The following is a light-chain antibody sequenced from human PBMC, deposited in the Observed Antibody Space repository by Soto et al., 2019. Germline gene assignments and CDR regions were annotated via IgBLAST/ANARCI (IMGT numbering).Light chain of an antibody. Sequence: DIQMTQSPSSLSASVGDRVTITCQASQDIDNYLNWYQQKPGKAPKLLIYDASNLETGVPSRFSGSGSGTDFTFTVSSLQPEDIATYYCLQYDKIPYTFGQGTKLEIK. J-gene: IGKJ2*01. CDR1: QDIDNY. CDR3: LQYDKIPYT. V-gene: IGKV1-33*01. CDR2: DAS.